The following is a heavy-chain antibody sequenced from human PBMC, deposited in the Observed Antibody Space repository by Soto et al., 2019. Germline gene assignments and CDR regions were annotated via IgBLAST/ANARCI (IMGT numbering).Heavy chain of an antibody. J-gene: IGHJ6*03. CDR2: INHSGST. CDR3: ARVVTMVRGVIIQKGRNYYYMDV. V-gene: IGHV4-34*01. Sequence: SETLSLSCAVYGGYLSCYDWSWIRPPPGKGLESIGEINHSGSTNYNPSLKSRVTISVDTSKNQFSLKLSSVTAADTAVYYCARVVTMVRGVIIQKGRNYYYMDVWGKGTKVTVSS. D-gene: IGHD3-10*01. CDR1: GGYLSCYD.